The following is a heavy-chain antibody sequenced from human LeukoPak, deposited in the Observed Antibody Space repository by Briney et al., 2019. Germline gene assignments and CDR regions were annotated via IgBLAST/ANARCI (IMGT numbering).Heavy chain of an antibody. CDR2: IIPIFGTA. CDR3: ARVGGGDYDLLTRTLDY. V-gene: IGHV1-69*06. D-gene: IGHD3-9*01. J-gene: IGHJ4*02. Sequence: ASVKVSCKASGGTFSSYAISWVRQAPGQGLEWMGGIIPIFGTANYAQKFQGRVTITADKSTSTAYMELSSLRSEDTAVYYCARVGGGDYDLLTRTLDYWGQGTLVTVSS. CDR1: GGTFSSYA.